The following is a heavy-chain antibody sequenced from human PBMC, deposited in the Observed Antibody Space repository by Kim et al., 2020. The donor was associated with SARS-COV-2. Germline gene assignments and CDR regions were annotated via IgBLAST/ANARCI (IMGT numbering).Heavy chain of an antibody. V-gene: IGHV3-23*01. Sequence: YANSVKGRFTISRDNSKNTLYLQMNSLRAEDTAVYYCAKEAYGSGSYFDYWGQGTLVTVSS. J-gene: IGHJ4*02. CDR3: AKEAYGSGSYFDY. D-gene: IGHD3-10*01.